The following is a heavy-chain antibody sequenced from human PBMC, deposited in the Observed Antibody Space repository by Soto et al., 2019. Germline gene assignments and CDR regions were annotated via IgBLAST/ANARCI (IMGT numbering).Heavy chain of an antibody. V-gene: IGHV4-39*01. CDR3: ATDYDYVWGSYRSDYGMDV. J-gene: IGHJ6*02. Sequence: SETLSLTCTVSGGSISSSSYYWGWIRQPPGKGLEWIGSIYYSGSTYYNPSLKSRVTISVDTSKNQFSLKLSSVTAADTAVYYCATDYDYVWGSYRSDYGMDVWGQGTTVTVSS. CDR2: IYYSGST. CDR1: GGSISSSSYY. D-gene: IGHD3-16*02.